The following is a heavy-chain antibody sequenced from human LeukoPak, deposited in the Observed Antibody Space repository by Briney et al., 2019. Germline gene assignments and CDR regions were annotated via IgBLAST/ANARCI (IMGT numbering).Heavy chain of an antibody. CDR1: GFTFSSYS. CDR2: ISSSSSHI. J-gene: IGHJ4*02. CDR3: ARDTTVTTFGY. Sequence: GGSLRLSCAASGFTFSSYSMNWVRQAPGKGLEWGSSISSSSSHIYYADSVKGRFTISRDNAKNSLYLQMNSLRAEDTAVYYCARDTTVTTFGYWGQGTLVTVSS. D-gene: IGHD4-17*01. V-gene: IGHV3-21*01.